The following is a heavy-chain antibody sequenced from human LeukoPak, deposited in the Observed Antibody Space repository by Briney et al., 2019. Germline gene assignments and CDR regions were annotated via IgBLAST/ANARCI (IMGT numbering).Heavy chain of an antibody. CDR2: IRYDGSNK. CDR1: GFTFSSYG. Sequence: PGGSLRLSCAASGFTFSSYGMHWVRQAPGKGLEWVALIRYDGSNKYYADSVKGRFTISRDNSKNTLYLQMNSLRAEDTAVYYCAKGGRNCSSTSCYRGREYYYYYYYMDVWGKGTTVTVSS. V-gene: IGHV3-30*02. J-gene: IGHJ6*03. CDR3: AKGGRNCSSTSCYRGREYYYYYYYMDV. D-gene: IGHD2-2*02.